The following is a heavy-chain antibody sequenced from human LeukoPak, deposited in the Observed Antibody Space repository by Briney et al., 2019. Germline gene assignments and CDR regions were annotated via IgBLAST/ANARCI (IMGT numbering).Heavy chain of an antibody. J-gene: IGHJ4*02. CDR1: GFTFSSYA. Sequence: GGSLRLSCAASGFTFSSYAMSWVRQAPGKGLEWVSAISGSGGSTYYADSVKGRFTISRDNSKNTLYLQMNSLRAEDTAVYYCAKGPKRVAHVQTNFDYRGQGTLVTVSS. CDR3: AKGPKRVAHVQTNFDY. V-gene: IGHV3-23*01. CDR2: ISGSGGST. D-gene: IGHD5-12*01.